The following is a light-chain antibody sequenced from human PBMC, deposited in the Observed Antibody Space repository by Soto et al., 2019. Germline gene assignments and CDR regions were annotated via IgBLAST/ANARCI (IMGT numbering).Light chain of an antibody. CDR1: SSNIVAGYD. CDR2: DNN. V-gene: IGLV1-40*01. J-gene: IGLJ2*01. Sequence: QSVLTQPPSVSGAPGQRVTISCTGGSSNIVAGYDVHWYQQLPGTAPKLLIYDNNSRPSGVPDRFSGSKSGTSASLAITGLQAEDEADYYCQSYDNSLSGVIFGGGTKVTVL. CDR3: QSYDNSLSGVI.